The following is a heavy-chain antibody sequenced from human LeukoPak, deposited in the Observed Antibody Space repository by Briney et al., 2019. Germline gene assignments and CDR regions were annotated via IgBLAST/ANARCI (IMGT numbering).Heavy chain of an antibody. CDR1: GGSFSGYY. V-gene: IGHV4-34*01. CDR2: TNHSGST. D-gene: IGHD3-9*01. J-gene: IGHJ6*03. CDR3: ARVGHYDILTGYYLYYYYYYMDV. Sequence: SETLSLTCAVYGGSFSGYYWSWIRQPPGKGLEWIGETNHSGSTNYNPSLKSRVTISVDTSKNQFSLKLSSVTAADTAVYYCARVGHYDILTGYYLYYYYYYMDVWGKGTTVTVSS.